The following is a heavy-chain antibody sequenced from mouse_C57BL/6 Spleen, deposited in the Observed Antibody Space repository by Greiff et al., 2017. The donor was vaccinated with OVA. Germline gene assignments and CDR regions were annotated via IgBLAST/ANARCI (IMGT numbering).Heavy chain of an antibody. Sequence: QVQLQQPGAELVKPGASVKLSCKASGYTFTSYWMHWVKQRPGQGLEWIGMIHPNSGSTNYNEKFKSKATLTVDKSSSTAYMQLSSLTSEDSAVYYCARSGIYDGYDSYGGKGTTLTVAS. V-gene: IGHV1-64*01. CDR1: GYTFTSYW. CDR3: ARSGIYDGYDSY. CDR2: IHPNSGST. D-gene: IGHD2-3*01. J-gene: IGHJ2*01.